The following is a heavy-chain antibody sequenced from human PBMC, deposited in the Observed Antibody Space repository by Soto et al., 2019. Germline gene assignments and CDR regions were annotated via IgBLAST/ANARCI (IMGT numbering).Heavy chain of an antibody. D-gene: IGHD4-17*01. J-gene: IGHJ4*02. CDR3: VYGGSFFDI. CDR2: IKQDGSET. CDR1: GFIFSNYW. V-gene: IGHV3-7*05. Sequence: VGSLRLSCATSGFIFSNYWMTWVRQAPGKGLEWVANIKQDGSETYYVDSVKGRFTISGDNAKNVLHLQMSSLRTEDTAVYYRVYGGSFFDIWGQGTLVTVSS.